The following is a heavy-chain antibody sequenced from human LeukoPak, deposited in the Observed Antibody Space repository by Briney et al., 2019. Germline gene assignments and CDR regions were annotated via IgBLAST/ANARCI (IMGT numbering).Heavy chain of an antibody. Sequence: ASVKVSCKASGYTFTGYYMHWVLQAPGQGLEWMGWINPNSGGTNYAQKFQGRVTMTRDTSISTAYMELSRLRSDDTAVYYCARDLDAGYYYDSSGPIPLDYWGQGTLVTVSS. CDR3: ARDLDAGYYYDSSGPIPLDY. CDR2: INPNSGGT. D-gene: IGHD3-22*01. CDR1: GYTFTGYY. V-gene: IGHV1-2*02. J-gene: IGHJ4*02.